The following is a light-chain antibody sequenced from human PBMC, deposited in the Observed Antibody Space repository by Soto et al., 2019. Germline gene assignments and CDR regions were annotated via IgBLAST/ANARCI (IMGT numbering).Light chain of an antibody. CDR2: DAS. CDR3: QQFLA. J-gene: IGKJ4*01. CDR1: QSISSW. V-gene: IGKV1-5*01. Sequence: DIQMTQSPSTLSASVGGRVTITCRASQSISSWLAWYQQKPGKAPKLLIYDASSLESGVPSRFSGSGSGTEFTLTISSLQPDDFATYYCQQFLAFGGGTKVDIK.